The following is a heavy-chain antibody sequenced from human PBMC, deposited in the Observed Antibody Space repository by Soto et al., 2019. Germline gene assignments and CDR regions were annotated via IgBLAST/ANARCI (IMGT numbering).Heavy chain of an antibody. Sequence: GGCLRLSCAASGFTFSSYAMHWVRQAPGKGLEWVAVISYDGSNKYYADSVKGRFTISRDNSKNTLYPQMNSLRAEDTAVYYCASGYYPLLDYGMDVWGQGTTVTV. CDR2: ISYDGSNK. CDR1: GFTFSSYA. CDR3: ASGYYPLLDYGMDV. V-gene: IGHV3-30-3*01. D-gene: IGHD3-22*01. J-gene: IGHJ6*02.